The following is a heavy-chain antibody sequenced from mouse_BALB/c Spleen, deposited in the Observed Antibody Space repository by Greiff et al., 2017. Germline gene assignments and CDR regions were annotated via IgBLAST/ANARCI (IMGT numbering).Heavy chain of an antibody. CDR2: IDPANGNT. Sequence: EVQGVESGAELVKPGASVKLSCTASGFNIKDTYMHWVKQRPEQGLEWIGRIDPANGNTKYDPKFQGKATITADTSSNTAYLQLSSLTSEDTAVYYCARSLGGYWGQGTTLTVSS. J-gene: IGHJ2*01. V-gene: IGHV14-3*02. CDR3: ARSLGGY. CDR1: GFNIKDTY.